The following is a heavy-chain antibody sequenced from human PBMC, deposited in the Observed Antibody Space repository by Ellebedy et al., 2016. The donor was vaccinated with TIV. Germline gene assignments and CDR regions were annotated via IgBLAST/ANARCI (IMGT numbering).Heavy chain of an antibody. CDR2: INWHSGTI. D-gene: IGHD3-10*01. CDR3: AKATMARYYYFGVDV. J-gene: IGHJ6*02. V-gene: IGHV3-9*01. Sequence: SLKISCAASGFNFDDFAMYWVRQAPGKGLEWVSGINWHSGTIGYADSVKGRFTITRDNAKDSLYLQMDSLREEDTALYYCAKATMARYYYFGVDVWGQGTTVIVSS. CDR1: GFNFDDFA.